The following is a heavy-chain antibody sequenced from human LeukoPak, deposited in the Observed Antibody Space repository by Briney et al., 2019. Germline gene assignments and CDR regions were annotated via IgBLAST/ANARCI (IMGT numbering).Heavy chain of an antibody. CDR1: GFTFRYHW. CDR3: AKDSYSKGDF. Sequence: GGSLRLSCAASGFTFRYHWMTWVRQAPGKGLEWVANIKNDGAVKNYVDSVKGRFTISRDNAKNSLYLQMNSLRAEDTAVYYCAKDSYSKGDFWGQGVLVTVSS. D-gene: IGHD6-13*01. J-gene: IGHJ4*02. V-gene: IGHV3-7*01. CDR2: IKNDGAVK.